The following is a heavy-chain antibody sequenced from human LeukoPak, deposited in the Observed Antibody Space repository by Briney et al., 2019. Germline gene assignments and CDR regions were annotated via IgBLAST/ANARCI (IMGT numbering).Heavy chain of an antibody. CDR2: LSGSGGST. J-gene: IGHJ4*02. CDR3: AKGDRGSYGLFDY. Sequence: GGSLRLSCAASGFTFSSYWMSWVRQAPGKGLEWVSALSGSGGSTYYADSVKGRFTISRDNSKNTLYLQMNSLRAEDTAVYYCAKGDRGSYGLFDYWGQGTLVTVSS. D-gene: IGHD3-10*01. CDR1: GFTFSSYW. V-gene: IGHV3-23*01.